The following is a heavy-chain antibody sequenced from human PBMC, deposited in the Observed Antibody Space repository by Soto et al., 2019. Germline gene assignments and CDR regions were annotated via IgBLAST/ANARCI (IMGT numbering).Heavy chain of an antibody. D-gene: IGHD3-9*01. V-gene: IGHV3-53*01. Sequence: VGSLRLSCAASGFTVSSNYMSWVRQAPGKGLEWVSVIYSGGSTYYADSVKGRFTISRDNSKNTLYLQMNSLRAEDTAVYYCARQLTGYPNALDYWGQGTLVTVSS. CDR1: GFTVSSNY. CDR3: ARQLTGYPNALDY. CDR2: IYSGGST. J-gene: IGHJ4*02.